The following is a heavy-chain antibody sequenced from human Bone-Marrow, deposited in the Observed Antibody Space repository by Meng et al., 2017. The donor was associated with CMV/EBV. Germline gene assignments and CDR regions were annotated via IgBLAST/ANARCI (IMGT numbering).Heavy chain of an antibody. J-gene: IGHJ5*02. Sequence: ASVKVSCKASGYTFTGYYMHWVRQAPGQGLEWMGWINPNSGGTNYAQKFQGRVTMTRDTSISTAYMELSRLRSDDTAVYYCARDLDIVVVPAALNWFDPCGQGTLVTVSS. CDR3: ARDLDIVVVPAALNWFDP. D-gene: IGHD2-2*03. V-gene: IGHV1-2*02. CDR1: GYTFTGYY. CDR2: INPNSGGT.